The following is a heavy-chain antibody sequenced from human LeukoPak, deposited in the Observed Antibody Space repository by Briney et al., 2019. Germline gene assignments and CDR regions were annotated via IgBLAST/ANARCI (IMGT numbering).Heavy chain of an antibody. CDR1: GLTTRNSW. J-gene: IGHJ4*02. CDR2: IDPDGSDL. CDR3: VRGSSSF. V-gene: IGHV3-7*04. Sequence: PGGTLRLSCAVSGLTTRNSWMSWIRQPPGKGLEWVAKIDPDGSDLYYIDPGKGRFPVSRDNDKTSLYLQMHSLRVEATATYYCVRGSSSFWGQGTLVTV. D-gene: IGHD2-2*01.